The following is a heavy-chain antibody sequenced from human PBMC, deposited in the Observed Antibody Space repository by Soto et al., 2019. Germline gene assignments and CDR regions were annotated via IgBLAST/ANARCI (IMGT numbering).Heavy chain of an antibody. CDR1: GTSITRYY. V-gene: IGHV4-59*12. J-gene: IGHJ4*02. CDR3: ARGPIAAAGHFDY. CDR2: IHNGEST. D-gene: IGHD6-13*01. Sequence: PSETLSLTCSVSGTSITRYYWSWLRQSPGEGLEWIGYIHNGESTNYNPSLKSRVTISVDTSKNQFSLKLSSVTPEDTAVYYCARGPIAAAGHFDYWGQGTLVTVSS.